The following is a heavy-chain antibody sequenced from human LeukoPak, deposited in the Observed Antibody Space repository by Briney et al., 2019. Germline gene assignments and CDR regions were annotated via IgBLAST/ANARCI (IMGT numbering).Heavy chain of an antibody. CDR2: INHSGST. CDR3: ARQYSSGWYKGYFQY. D-gene: IGHD6-19*01. Sequence: SETLSLTCGVNGGSFSGYYWSWIRQPPGRGLEWIGEINHSGSTNYNPSLNSRVTISVDTSKNQFSLKLSSVTAADMAVYYCARQYSSGWYKGYFQYRGQGTLVTVSS. CDR1: GGSFSGYY. V-gene: IGHV4-34*01. J-gene: IGHJ1*01.